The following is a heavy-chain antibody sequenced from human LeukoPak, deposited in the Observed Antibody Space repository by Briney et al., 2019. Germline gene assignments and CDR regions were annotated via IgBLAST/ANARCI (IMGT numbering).Heavy chain of an antibody. CDR2: IYHSGST. D-gene: IGHD4-11*01. CDR1: GYSISSGYY. Sequence: PSETLSLTCAVSGYSISSGYYCGWIRQPPGKGLEWIGSIYHSGSTYYNPSLKSRVTISVDTSKNQFSLKLSSVTAADTAVYYCARPISTTVTEWYFDLWGRGTLVTVSS. V-gene: IGHV4-38-2*01. J-gene: IGHJ2*01. CDR3: ARPISTTVTEWYFDL.